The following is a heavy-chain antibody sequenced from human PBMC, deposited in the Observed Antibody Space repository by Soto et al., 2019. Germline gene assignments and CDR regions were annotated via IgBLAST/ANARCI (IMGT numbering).Heavy chain of an antibody. D-gene: IGHD3-22*01. CDR3: AQSLSDSSGYYYFFDY. V-gene: IGHV2-5*02. CDR2: IYWDDDE. J-gene: IGHJ4*02. Sequence: SGPTLVNPTQTLTLTCTFSGFSLSTSGVGVGWIRQPPGKALEWLALIYWDDDERYSPSLKSRLTITKDTSKNQVVLTMTNMDPVDTATFYCAQSLSDSSGYYYFFDYWGQGTLVTVSS. CDR1: GFSLSTSGVG.